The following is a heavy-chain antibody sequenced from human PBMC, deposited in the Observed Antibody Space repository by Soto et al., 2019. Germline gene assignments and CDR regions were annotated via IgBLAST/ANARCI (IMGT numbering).Heavy chain of an antibody. V-gene: IGHV1-18*01. D-gene: IGHD3-16*01. Sequence: QVQLVQSGPEVKKPGASVKVSCKASGYSFTPYGIAWVRQAPGQGLEWMGWISTHNGNTKYEQKVQDRVTMTTDTSTTTAYMELRSLRSDDTAMYYCARTLGSPGFDYWGQGTLVAVSS. CDR2: ISTHNGNT. CDR1: GYSFTPYG. J-gene: IGHJ4*02. CDR3: ARTLGSPGFDY.